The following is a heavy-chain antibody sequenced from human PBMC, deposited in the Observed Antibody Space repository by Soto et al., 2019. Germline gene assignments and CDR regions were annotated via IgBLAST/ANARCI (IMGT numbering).Heavy chain of an antibody. CDR2: INHSGST. Sequence: NPSETLSLTCAVYGGSFSGYYWSWIRQPPGKGLEWIGEINHSGSTNYNPSLKSRVTISVDTSKNQFSLKLSSVTAADTAVHYCARGVVVVAATLYYYYGMDVWGQGTTVTVSS. CDR3: ARGVVVVAATLYYYYGMDV. V-gene: IGHV4-34*01. D-gene: IGHD2-15*01. CDR1: GGSFSGYY. J-gene: IGHJ6*02.